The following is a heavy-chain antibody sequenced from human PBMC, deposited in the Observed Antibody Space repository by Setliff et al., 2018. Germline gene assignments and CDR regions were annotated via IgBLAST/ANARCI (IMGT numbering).Heavy chain of an antibody. V-gene: IGHV1-18*01. D-gene: IGHD3-3*01. CDR3: ARGALVLQFLEWLPRFYYMDV. CDR2: ISTYTANT. J-gene: IGHJ6*03. Sequence: EASVKVSCKASGYTFTSYGVSWVRQAPGQGLEWMGWISTYTANTKYAQRFQGRVTMTTDTSTSTAYMELRSLRSDDTAIYYCARGALVLQFLEWLPRFYYMDVWGKGTTVTVSS. CDR1: GYTFTSYG.